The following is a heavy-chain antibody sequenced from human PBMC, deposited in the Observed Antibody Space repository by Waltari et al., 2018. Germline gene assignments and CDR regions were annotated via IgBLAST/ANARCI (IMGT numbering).Heavy chain of an antibody. CDR3: ARATRPDDAFDI. CDR2: IYYSGST. V-gene: IGHV4-59*01. Sequence: QVQLQESGPGLVKPSETLSLTCTVSGGSISSYYWSWIRQPPGKGLEWLGYIYYSGSTNYNPSLKSRVTISVDTSKNQFSLKLSSVTAADTAVYYCARATRPDDAFDIWGQGTMVTVSS. J-gene: IGHJ3*02. CDR1: GGSISSYY.